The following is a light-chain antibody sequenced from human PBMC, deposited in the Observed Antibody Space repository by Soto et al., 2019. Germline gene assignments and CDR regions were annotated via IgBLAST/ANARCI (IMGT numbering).Light chain of an antibody. V-gene: IGLV2-14*03. J-gene: IGLJ2*01. CDR2: DVS. CDR3: SSYTISSPPVV. Sequence: QSALTQPASVSGSPGQSITISCTGTSSDIGTYNYVSWYQQHPGKAPKLMIYDVSNRPSGVSSRFSGSKSGNTASLSISGLQAEDEADYYCSSYTISSPPVVFGGGTKVTVL. CDR1: SSDIGTYNY.